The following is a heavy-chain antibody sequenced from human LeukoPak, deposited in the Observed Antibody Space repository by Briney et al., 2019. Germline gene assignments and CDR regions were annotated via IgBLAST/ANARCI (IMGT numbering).Heavy chain of an antibody. CDR2: INPKSGGT. D-gene: IGHD6-19*01. CDR3: ARDLRIAVAGASYWYFDL. V-gene: IGHV1-2*02. CDR1: GYTFSNYY. Sequence: ASVKVSCKASGYTFSNYYIHWVRQAPGQGPEWMGWINPKSGGTNYVQKFQGRVTMTRDTSITTAYMELSRPRSDDTAVYYCARDLRIAVAGASYWYFDLWGRGTLVTVSS. J-gene: IGHJ2*01.